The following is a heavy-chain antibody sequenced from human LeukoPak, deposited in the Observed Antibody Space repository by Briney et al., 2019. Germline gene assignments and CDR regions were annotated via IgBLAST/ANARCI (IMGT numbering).Heavy chain of an antibody. CDR1: GYNFPSYW. Sequence: GESLKISCKGSGYNFPSYWLGWVRQMPGKGLEWMGVIYPGDSDTRYSPSFQGQVTFSADRSISTAYLQWSSLKASDAAMYYRARQSLKGAFHIWGQGTMVTVSS. J-gene: IGHJ3*02. CDR3: ARQSLKGAFHI. CDR2: IYPGDSDT. V-gene: IGHV5-51*01.